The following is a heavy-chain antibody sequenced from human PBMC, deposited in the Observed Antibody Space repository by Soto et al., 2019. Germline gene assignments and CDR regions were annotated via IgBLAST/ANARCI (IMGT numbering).Heavy chain of an antibody. J-gene: IGHJ4*02. CDR1: GYTFTSYD. CDR3: ARSSYGDYVSVAVDFDY. V-gene: IGHV1-8*01. D-gene: IGHD4-17*01. Sequence: ASVKVSCKASGYTFTSYDINWVRQATGQGLEWMGWMNPNSGNTGYAQKFQGRVTMTRNTSISTAYMELRSLRSDDTAVYYCARSSYGDYVSVAVDFDYWGQGTLVTVSS. CDR2: MNPNSGNT.